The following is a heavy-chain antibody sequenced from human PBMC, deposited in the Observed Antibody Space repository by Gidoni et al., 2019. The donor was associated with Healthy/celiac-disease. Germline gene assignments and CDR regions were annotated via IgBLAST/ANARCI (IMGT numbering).Heavy chain of an antibody. Sequence: QVQLQQWGAGLLKPSETLSLTCAVYGGSFSGYYWSWIRQPPGKGLEWIGEINHSGSTNYNPSLKSRVTISVDTSKNQFSLKLSSVTAADTAVYYCARFGSTVTTGVGDQFDYWGQGTLVTVSS. CDR1: GGSFSGYY. CDR2: INHSGST. CDR3: ARFGSTVTTGVGDQFDY. V-gene: IGHV4-34*01. D-gene: IGHD4-17*01. J-gene: IGHJ4*02.